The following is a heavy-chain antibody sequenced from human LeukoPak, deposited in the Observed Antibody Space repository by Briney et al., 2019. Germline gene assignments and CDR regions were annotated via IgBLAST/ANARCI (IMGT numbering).Heavy chain of an antibody. D-gene: IGHD6-6*01. J-gene: IGHJ4*02. CDR1: GFTFNNFA. CDR2: ITDSGYDT. V-gene: IGHV3-23*01. Sequence: GGSRRLSCAASGFTFNNFAMSWVRQAPGKGLEWVSAITDSGYDTYHADSVKGRFTISRDNSKNTLYLQMNSLRAEDTAVYYCAKRVTYSSSSFIFDYWGQGTLVTVSS. CDR3: AKRVTYSSSSFIFDY.